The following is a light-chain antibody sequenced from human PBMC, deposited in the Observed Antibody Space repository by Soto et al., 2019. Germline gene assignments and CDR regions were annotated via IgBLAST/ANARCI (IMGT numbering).Light chain of an antibody. CDR2: WAS. CDR1: QSVLYSSNNKNY. J-gene: IGKJ1*01. Sequence: DIVMTQSPDSLAVSLGERATINCKSSQSVLYSSNNKNYLAWYQQKPGQPPKLLIYWASTRESGVPDRFSGSGSGTDFPLTTTSLQAEDVAVYYCQQYYSTPQTFGQGTKVEIK. CDR3: QQYYSTPQT. V-gene: IGKV4-1*01.